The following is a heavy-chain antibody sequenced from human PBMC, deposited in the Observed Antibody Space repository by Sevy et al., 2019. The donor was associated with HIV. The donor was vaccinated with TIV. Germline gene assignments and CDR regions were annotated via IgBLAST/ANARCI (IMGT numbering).Heavy chain of an antibody. CDR1: GFTFSSYG. Sequence: GGSLRLSCAASGFTFSSYGMHWVRQAPGKGLEWVAVISYDGSNKYYADSVKGRFTISRDNSKNTLYLQMNSLRAEDTSVYYCAKDPSRQLVPDDYWGQGTLVTVSS. J-gene: IGHJ4*02. D-gene: IGHD6-6*01. CDR2: ISYDGSNK. CDR3: AKDPSRQLVPDDY. V-gene: IGHV3-30*18.